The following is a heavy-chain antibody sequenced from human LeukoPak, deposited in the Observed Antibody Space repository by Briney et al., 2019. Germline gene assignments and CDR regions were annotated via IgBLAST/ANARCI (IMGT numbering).Heavy chain of an antibody. CDR2: ITSGTTYI. CDR3: ARWPYSSSYYFDY. CDR1: GFTFSDYT. J-gene: IGHJ4*02. D-gene: IGHD6-6*01. Sequence: PGGSLRLSCAASGFTFSDYTMNWVRQAPGKGLEWVSSITSGTTYIYYADSVRGRFTLSRDNAKNSLYLQMNSLRAEDTAVYYCARWPYSSSYYFDYWGQGTLVTVSS. V-gene: IGHV3-21*01.